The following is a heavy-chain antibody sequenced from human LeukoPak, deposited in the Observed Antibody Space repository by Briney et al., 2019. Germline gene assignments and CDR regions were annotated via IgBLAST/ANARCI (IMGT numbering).Heavy chain of an antibody. Sequence: ASVKVSCKASGYTFTSYAMHWVRQAPGQRLECMGWINTGNGNTKYSQKFQGRVTITRDTSASTAYMDLSSLRSEDTTVYYCARNTETAIPLPYYFDYWGQGTLVTVSS. CDR1: GYTFTSYA. CDR2: INTGNGNT. D-gene: IGHD2-21*02. J-gene: IGHJ4*02. V-gene: IGHV1-3*04. CDR3: ARNTETAIPLPYYFDY.